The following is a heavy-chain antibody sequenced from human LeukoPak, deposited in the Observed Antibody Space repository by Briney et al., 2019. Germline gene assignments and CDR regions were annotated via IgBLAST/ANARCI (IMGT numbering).Heavy chain of an antibody. J-gene: IGHJ3*02. CDR1: GDSVSSNSAA. Sequence: SQTLSLTCAISGDSVSSNSAAWNCIRQSPSRGLEWLGRTYYRSKWYNDYAVSVKSRITINPDTSKNQFSLQLNSVTPEDTAVYYCARSGIAVAASDSFDIWGQGTMVTVSS. CDR3: ARSGIAVAASDSFDI. D-gene: IGHD6-19*01. V-gene: IGHV6-1*01. CDR2: TYYRSKWYN.